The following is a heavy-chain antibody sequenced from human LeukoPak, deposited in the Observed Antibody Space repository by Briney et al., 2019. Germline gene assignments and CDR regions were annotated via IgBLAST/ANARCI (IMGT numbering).Heavy chain of an antibody. J-gene: IGHJ3*02. D-gene: IGHD5-24*01. Sequence: SETLSLTCTVSGGSISSSSYYWGWIRQPPGKGLEWIGSIYYSGSTYYNPSLKSRVTISVDTSKNQFSLTLSSVTAADTAVYYCARDLVEMAGQNAFDIWGQGTMVTVSS. V-gene: IGHV4-39*07. CDR3: ARDLVEMAGQNAFDI. CDR1: GGSISSSSYY. CDR2: IYYSGST.